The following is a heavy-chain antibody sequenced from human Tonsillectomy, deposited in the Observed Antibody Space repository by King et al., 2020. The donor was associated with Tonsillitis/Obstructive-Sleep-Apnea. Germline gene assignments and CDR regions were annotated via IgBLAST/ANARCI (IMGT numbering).Heavy chain of an antibody. CDR2: IYSGGST. Sequence: VQLVESGGGLIQPGGSLRLSCAASGFTVSSNYMSWVRQAPGKGLEWVAVIYSGGSTYYAASVKGRFTISRDNSKNTLYLQMNSLRAEDTAVYYCARKYYDILTGYYEGDYFDYWGQGTLVTVSS. J-gene: IGHJ4*02. CDR3: ARKYYDILTGYYEGDYFDY. V-gene: IGHV3-53*01. D-gene: IGHD3-9*01. CDR1: GFTVSSNY.